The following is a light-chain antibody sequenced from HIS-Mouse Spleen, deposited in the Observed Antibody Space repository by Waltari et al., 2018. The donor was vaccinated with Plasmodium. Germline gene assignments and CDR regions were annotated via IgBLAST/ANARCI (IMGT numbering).Light chain of an antibody. Sequence: SYVLTQPPSVSVAPGKTARITCGGNNIGSKSVHWYQQKPGQAPVLVVYDESDRPAGISERFSGSNAGNTATLTISRVEAGDEADYYCQVWDRSSDHVVFGGGTKLTVL. CDR2: DES. V-gene: IGLV3-21*03. J-gene: IGLJ2*01. CDR1: NIGSKS. CDR3: QVWDRSSDHVV.